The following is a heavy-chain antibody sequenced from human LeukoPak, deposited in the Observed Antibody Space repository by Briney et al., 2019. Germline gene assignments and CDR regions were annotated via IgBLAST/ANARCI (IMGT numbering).Heavy chain of an antibody. D-gene: IGHD3-22*01. J-gene: IGHJ4*02. V-gene: IGHV3-48*03. CDR2: ISSSGSTI. CDR3: ARGLHYYYDSSGYCGY. CDR1: GVTFSSYE. Sequence: GGSLRLSCAASGVTFSSYEMNWVRQAPGKGLEWVSYISSSGSTIYYADSVKGRFTISRDNAKNSLYLQMNSLRAEDTAVYYCARGLHYYYDSSGYCGYWGQGTLVTVSS.